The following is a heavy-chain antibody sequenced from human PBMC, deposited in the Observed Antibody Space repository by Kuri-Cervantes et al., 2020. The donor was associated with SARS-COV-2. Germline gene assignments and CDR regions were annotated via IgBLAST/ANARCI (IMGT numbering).Heavy chain of an antibody. CDR3: ARGHHPFWSGSNYYYYYMDV. Sequence: SVKVSCKASGGTFSSYAISWVRQAPGQGLEWMGGIIPIFGTANYAQKFQGRVTMTRDTSRSKAYMELSSLRSEDTAVYYCARGHHPFWSGSNYYYYYMDVWGKGTTVTVSS. V-gene: IGHV1-69*05. D-gene: IGHD3-3*01. CDR1: GGTFSSYA. CDR2: IIPIFGTA. J-gene: IGHJ6*03.